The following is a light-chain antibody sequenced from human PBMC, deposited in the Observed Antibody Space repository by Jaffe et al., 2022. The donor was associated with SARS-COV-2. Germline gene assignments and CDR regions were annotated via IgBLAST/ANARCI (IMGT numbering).Light chain of an antibody. Sequence: ETVLTQSPGTLSLSPGERATLSCRASRSVSSNYLAWYQQKPGQAPRLLIFGASTRATGIPDRFSGSGSGTDFILTINRLEPEDFAVYYCQQYHSPPWTFGQGTKVEI. CDR3: QQYHSPPWT. CDR2: GAS. V-gene: IGKV3-20*01. J-gene: IGKJ1*01. CDR1: RSVSSNY.